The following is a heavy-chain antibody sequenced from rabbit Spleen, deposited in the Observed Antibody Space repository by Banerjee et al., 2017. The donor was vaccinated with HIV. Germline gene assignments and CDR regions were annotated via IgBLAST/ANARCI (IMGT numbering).Heavy chain of an antibody. Sequence: QEQLEESGGDLVKPGASLTLTCKASGLDFSARYWICWVRQAPGKGLEWIGCCYTDNDRTWYASWAKGRFTISKTSSTVTLQMTGLTAADTATYFCARDTGTSFSTYGMDLWGPGTLVTVS. CDR3: ARDTGTSFSTYGMDL. D-gene: IGHD8-1*01. CDR1: GLDFSARYW. V-gene: IGHV1S45*01. CDR2: CYTDNDRT. J-gene: IGHJ6*01.